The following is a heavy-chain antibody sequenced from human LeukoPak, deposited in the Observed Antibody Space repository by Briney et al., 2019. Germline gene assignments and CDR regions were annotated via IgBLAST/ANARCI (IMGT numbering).Heavy chain of an antibody. CDR1: GFTFSSYG. Sequence: AGGSLRLSCAASGFTFSSYGMHWVRQAPGKGLEWVAVISYDGSNKYYADSVKGRFTISRDNSKNTLYLQMNSLRAEDTAVYYCAKDLGSPYGDYESVLGYWGQGTLVTVSS. CDR3: AKDLGSPYGDYESVLGY. CDR2: ISYDGSNK. D-gene: IGHD4-17*01. V-gene: IGHV3-30*18. J-gene: IGHJ4*02.